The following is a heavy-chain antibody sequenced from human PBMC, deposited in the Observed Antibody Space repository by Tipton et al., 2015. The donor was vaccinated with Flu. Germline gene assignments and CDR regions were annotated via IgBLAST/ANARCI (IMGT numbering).Heavy chain of an antibody. J-gene: IGHJ4*02. V-gene: IGHV4-4*07. Sequence: GLVKPSETLSLMCTVSGGSIGSYYWTWIRQPAGKGLEWIGRIYASGSTNYNPSFTSRVTMSVDTSKNQFSLKLSSVTAADTAVYYCARYNRVGGLDYWGQGTLVTVSS. CDR3: ARYNRVGGLDY. D-gene: IGHD1-14*01. CDR1: GGSIGSYY. CDR2: IYASGST.